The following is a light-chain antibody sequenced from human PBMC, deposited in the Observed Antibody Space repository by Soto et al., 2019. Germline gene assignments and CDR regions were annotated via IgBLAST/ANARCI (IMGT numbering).Light chain of an antibody. V-gene: IGLV2-14*01. CDR2: EVN. Sequence: QSALTQPASVSGSPGLSITISCTGTSSDVGYYNYVSWYQQHPGKAPKLMLYEVNNRPSGVSNRFSGSKSGNTASLTISGLQAEDEADYYCSSFTSTSTYVFGTGTKLTVL. J-gene: IGLJ1*01. CDR1: SSDVGYYNY. CDR3: SSFTSTSTYV.